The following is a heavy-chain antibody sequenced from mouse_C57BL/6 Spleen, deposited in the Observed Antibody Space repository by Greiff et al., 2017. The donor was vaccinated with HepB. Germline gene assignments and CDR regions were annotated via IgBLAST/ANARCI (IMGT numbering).Heavy chain of an antibody. D-gene: IGHD2-5*01. Sequence: LVESGAELARPGASVKLSCKASGYTFTSYGISWVKQRTGQGLEWIGEIYPRSGNTYYNEKFKGKATLTADKSSSTAYMELRSLTSEDSAVYFCARGDYSNYGWYFDVWGTGTTVTVSS. V-gene: IGHV1-81*01. J-gene: IGHJ1*03. CDR1: GYTFTSYG. CDR2: IYPRSGNT. CDR3: ARGDYSNYGWYFDV.